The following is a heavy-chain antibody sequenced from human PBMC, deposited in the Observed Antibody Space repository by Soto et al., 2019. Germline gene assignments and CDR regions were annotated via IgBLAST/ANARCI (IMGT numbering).Heavy chain of an antibody. V-gene: IGHV4-30-2*01. CDR2: IYHSGST. J-gene: IGHJ4*02. CDR3: ASGQQLVRNY. Sequence: QLQLQESGSGLVKPSQTLSLTCAVSGGSISSGGDSCSWIRQPPGKGLEWIGYIYHSGSTYYNPSLKKRVIITVGRSKNKFSLKLISVTAADTAVYYCASGQQLVRNYWGQGTLVTVSS. D-gene: IGHD6-13*01. CDR1: GGSISSGGDS.